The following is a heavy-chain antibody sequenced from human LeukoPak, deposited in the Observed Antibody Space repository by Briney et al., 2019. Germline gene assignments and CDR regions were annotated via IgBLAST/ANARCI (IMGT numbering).Heavy chain of an antibody. CDR2: ISSSSSYI. V-gene: IGHV3-21*01. CDR1: GFTFSSYS. D-gene: IGHD6-13*01. J-gene: IGHJ4*02. CDR3: ARVGAAAGPFDY. Sequence: GGSLRLSCAASGFTFSSYSMNWVRQAPGKGLEWVSSISSSSSYIYYADSVKGRFTISRDNAKNSLYLQMNSLRAEDTAVYYCARVGAAAGPFDYWGQGTLVTVSS.